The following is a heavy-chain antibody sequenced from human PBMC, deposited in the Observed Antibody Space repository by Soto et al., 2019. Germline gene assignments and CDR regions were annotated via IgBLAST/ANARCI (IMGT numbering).Heavy chain of an antibody. CDR3: ARERKYYYDSSGYYSLIFDY. CDR2: IIPIFGTA. CDR1: GGTFSSYA. J-gene: IGHJ4*02. D-gene: IGHD3-22*01. V-gene: IGHV1-69*01. Sequence: QVQLVQSGAEVKKPGSSVKVSCKASGGTFSSYAISWVRQAPGQGLEWMGGIIPIFGTANYAQKFQGRVTITADESTSIAYMELSSLRSEDTAVYYCARERKYYYDSSGYYSLIFDYWGQGTLVTVSS.